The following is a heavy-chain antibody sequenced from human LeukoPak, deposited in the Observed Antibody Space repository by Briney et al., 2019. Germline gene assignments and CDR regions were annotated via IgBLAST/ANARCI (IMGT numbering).Heavy chain of an antibody. V-gene: IGHV1-2*02. CDR3: ARAPNRLIVPAAMSWFDP. Sequence: ASVKVSCKASGYTFTGYYMHWVRQAPGQGLEWKGWINPNSGGTNYAQKFQGRVTMTRDTSISTAYMELSRLRSDDTAVYYCARAPNRLIVPAAMSWFDPWGQGTPVTVSS. D-gene: IGHD2-2*01. J-gene: IGHJ5*02. CDR2: INPNSGGT. CDR1: GYTFTGYY.